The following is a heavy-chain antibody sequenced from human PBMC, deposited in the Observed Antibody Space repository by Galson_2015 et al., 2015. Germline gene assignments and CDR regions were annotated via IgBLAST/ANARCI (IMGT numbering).Heavy chain of an antibody. J-gene: IGHJ6*02. CDR1: GGSISSGGYS. V-gene: IGHV4-30-2*01. CDR3: ARAPSDYRYGMGV. Sequence: TLSLTCAVSGGSISSGGYSWSWIRQPPGKGLEWIGYIYHSGSTYYNPSLKSRVTISVDRSKDQFSLKLSSVTAADTAVYYCARAPSDYRYGMGVWGQGTTVTVSS. CDR2: IYHSGST.